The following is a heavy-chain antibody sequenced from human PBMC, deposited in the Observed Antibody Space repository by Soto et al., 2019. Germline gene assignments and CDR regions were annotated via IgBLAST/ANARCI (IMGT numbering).Heavy chain of an antibody. J-gene: IGHJ4*02. V-gene: IGHV3-21*01. D-gene: IGHD3-22*01. CDR3: ARGGDSSGSWPRY. Sequence: LRLSCAASGFIFSSYSMDWVRQAPGKGLEWVSSVSSSSSYIYYADSLKGRFTISRDNAKNSLYLQMNSLRVEDTAVYYCARGGDSSGSWPRYWGQGTLVTVSS. CDR2: VSSSSSYI. CDR1: GFIFSSYS.